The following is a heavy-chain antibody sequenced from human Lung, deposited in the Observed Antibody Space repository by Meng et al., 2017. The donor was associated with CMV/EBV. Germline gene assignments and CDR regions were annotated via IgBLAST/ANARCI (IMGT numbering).Heavy chain of an antibody. CDR3: ARDPSLSTYYDFWSGYKNGMEV. Sequence: ASXXVSXKASGYTFTSYYMHWVRQAPGQGLEWMGIINPSGGSTSYAQKFQGRVTMTRDTSTSTVYMELSSLRSEDTAVYYCARDPSLSTYYDFWSGYKNGMEVWXQGTXVTVSS. D-gene: IGHD3-3*01. J-gene: IGHJ6*02. CDR1: GYTFTSYY. V-gene: IGHV1-46*01. CDR2: INPSGGST.